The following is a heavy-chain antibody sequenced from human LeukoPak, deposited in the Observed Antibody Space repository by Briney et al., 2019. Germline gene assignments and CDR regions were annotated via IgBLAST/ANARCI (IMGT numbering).Heavy chain of an antibody. CDR3: ANRPLGSRSNYGYLDE. Sequence: GGSLRLSCAASGFTFSSFAMNWVRQAPGKGLEWVSAISSSGGSAYYADSVRGRFTISRDNSKKTLYLQMNSLRAEDTAVYYCANRPLGSRSNYGYLDEWGQGTLVTVSS. CDR1: GFTFSSFA. V-gene: IGHV3-23*01. CDR2: ISSSGGSA. J-gene: IGHJ4*02. D-gene: IGHD3-10*01.